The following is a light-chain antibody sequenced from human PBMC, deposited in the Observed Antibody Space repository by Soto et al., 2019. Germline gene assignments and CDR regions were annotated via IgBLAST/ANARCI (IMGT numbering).Light chain of an antibody. CDR2: DAS. J-gene: IGKJ1*01. Sequence: DIQMTRSPSTLPSSVVDRVSITCRAVQNIDKWLAWYQQKPQKAPKLLIFDASTLESGVPSRFSGSGSGTEFTLTISSLQPDDFATYYCQHYNSYSEAFGKGTKVDIK. CDR3: QHYNSYSEA. V-gene: IGKV1-5*01. CDR1: QNIDKW.